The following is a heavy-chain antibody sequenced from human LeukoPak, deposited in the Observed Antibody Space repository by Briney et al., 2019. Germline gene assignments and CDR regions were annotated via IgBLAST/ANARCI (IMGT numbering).Heavy chain of an antibody. J-gene: IGHJ4*02. D-gene: IGHD4-23*01. CDR2: IYSGGST. Sequence: GGSLRLSCAASGFTVSSNYMSWVRQAPGKGLEWVSAIYSGGSTYYADSVKGRFTISRDNSKNTLYLQMNSLRAEDTAVYYCARETVNGNSPGYWGQGTLVTVSS. CDR3: ARETVNGNSPGY. CDR1: GFTVSSNY. V-gene: IGHV3-66*01.